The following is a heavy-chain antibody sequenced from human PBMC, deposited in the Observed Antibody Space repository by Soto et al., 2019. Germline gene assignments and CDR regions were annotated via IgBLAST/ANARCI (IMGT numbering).Heavy chain of an antibody. CDR2: IFYSGST. J-gene: IGHJ5*02. V-gene: IGHV4-39*07. D-gene: IGHD3-22*01. CDR1: GGSISSSSYY. Sequence: SETLSLTCTVSGGSISSSSYYWDWIRQPPGKGLEWIGNIFYSGSTNYNPSLKSRVIISVDTSKNQFSLRLSSVTAADTAVYYCARAYYDTSGYSLDPWGQGTLVTVSS. CDR3: ARAYYDTSGYSLDP.